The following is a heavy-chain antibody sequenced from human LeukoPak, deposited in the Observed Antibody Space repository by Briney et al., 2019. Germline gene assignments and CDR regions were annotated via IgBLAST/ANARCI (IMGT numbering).Heavy chain of an antibody. Sequence: PSETLSLTCTVSGGSISSSSYYWGWIRQPPGKGLEGMGSIYYSGSTYYNPSLKSRVTISVDTSKNQFSLKLSSVTAADTAVYYCARWLQLTHYFDYWGQGTLVTVSS. J-gene: IGHJ4*02. CDR1: GGSISSSSYY. CDR2: IYYSGST. CDR3: ARWLQLTHYFDY. D-gene: IGHD5-24*01. V-gene: IGHV4-39*01.